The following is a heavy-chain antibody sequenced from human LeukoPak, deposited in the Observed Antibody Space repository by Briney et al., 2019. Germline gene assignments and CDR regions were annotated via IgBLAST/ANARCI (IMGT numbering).Heavy chain of an antibody. CDR3: ARVYYDFWSGSNWFDP. V-gene: IGHV4-59*01. CDR1: GGSISSYY. D-gene: IGHD3-3*01. CDR2: IYYSGST. J-gene: IGHJ5*02. Sequence: SETLSLTCTVSGGSISSYYWSWIRQPPGKGLEWIGYIYYSGSTNYNPSLKSRVTISVDTSKNQFSLKLSFVTAADTAVYYCARVYYDFWSGSNWFDPWGQGTLVTVSS.